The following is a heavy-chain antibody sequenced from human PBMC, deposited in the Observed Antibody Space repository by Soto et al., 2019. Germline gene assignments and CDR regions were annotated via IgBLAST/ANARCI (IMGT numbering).Heavy chain of an antibody. CDR2: ISGSGGST. Sequence: GGSLRLSCAASGFTFSSYAMSWVRQAPGKGLEWVSAISGSGGSTYYADSVKGRFTISRDNSKNTLYLQMNSLRAEDTAVYYCARSDGKDIVVVVAAIYYYYMDVWGKGTTVTVSS. D-gene: IGHD2-15*01. J-gene: IGHJ6*03. V-gene: IGHV3-23*01. CDR1: GFTFSSYA. CDR3: ARSDGKDIVVVVAAIYYYYMDV.